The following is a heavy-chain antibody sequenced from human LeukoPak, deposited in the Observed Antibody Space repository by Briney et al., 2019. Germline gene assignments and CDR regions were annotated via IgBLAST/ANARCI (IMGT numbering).Heavy chain of an antibody. V-gene: IGHV1-69*13. CDR1: GGTFSSYA. D-gene: IGHD5-12*01. CDR3: AGYSGYDTEGYYYYYYMDV. J-gene: IGHJ6*03. CDR2: IIPIFGTA. Sequence: SVKVSCKASGGTFSSYAISWVRQAPGQGLEWMGGIIPIFGTANYAQKFQGRVTITADESTSTAYMELSSLRSEDTAVYYCAGYSGYDTEGYYYYYYMDVWGKGTTVTISS.